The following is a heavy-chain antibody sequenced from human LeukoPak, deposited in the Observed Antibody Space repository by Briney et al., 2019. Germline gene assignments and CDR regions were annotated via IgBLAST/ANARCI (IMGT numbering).Heavy chain of an antibody. V-gene: IGHV3-23*01. CDR3: ARVGDGDCSGGSCHSP. CDR2: ISGNGDTT. Sequence: PGGSLRLSCAAPGFIFSFYAMSWVRQGPGKGLEWVSAISGNGDTTYYADSVKGRFTISRDNSKNALYLHMNSLSAEDTAVYYCARVGDGDCSGGSCHSPWGQGTLVTVSS. J-gene: IGHJ5*02. D-gene: IGHD2-15*01. CDR1: GFIFSFYA.